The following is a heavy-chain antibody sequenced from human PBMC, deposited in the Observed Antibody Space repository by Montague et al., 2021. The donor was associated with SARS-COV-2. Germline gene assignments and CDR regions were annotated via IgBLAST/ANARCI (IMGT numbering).Heavy chain of an antibody. J-gene: IGHJ4*02. V-gene: IGHV4-34*01. CDR3: ARGVYNRVVFVVSTRYYIDF. CDR1: TEAFNGYY. CDR2: ISHRGSA. Sequence: SETLSLTCAVYTEAFNGYYWTWIRQPPGKGLEWIGEISHRGSANYNPSLKSRVTISVDTSKKQVSLRLTSVTAADTATYYCARGVYNRVVFVVSTRYYIDFWGQGNMVAVSA. D-gene: IGHD2-2*02.